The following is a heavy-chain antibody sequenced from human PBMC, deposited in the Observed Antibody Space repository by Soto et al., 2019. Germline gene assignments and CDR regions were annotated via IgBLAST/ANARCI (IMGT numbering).Heavy chain of an antibody. CDR1: GGTFSSYT. CDR2: IIPILGIA. D-gene: IGHD3-10*01. CDR3: ARGLQLVRGRPYYYYYGMDV. V-gene: IGHV1-69*02. J-gene: IGHJ6*02. Sequence: SVKVSCKASGGTFSSYTISWVRQAPGQGLEWMGRIIPILGIANYAQKFQGRVTITADKSTSTAYMELSSLRSEDTAVYYCARGLQLVRGRPYYYYYGMDVWGQGTKVTASS.